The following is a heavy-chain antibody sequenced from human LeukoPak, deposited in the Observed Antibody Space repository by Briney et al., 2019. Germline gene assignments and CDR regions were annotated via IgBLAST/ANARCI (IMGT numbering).Heavy chain of an antibody. CDR2: INPSGGST. Sequence: ASVKVSCKASGYTFTSYYMHWVRQAPGQGLEWMGIINPSGGSTSYAQKFQGRVTMTRDMSTSTVYMELSSLRSEDTAVYYCARDHVLLWFGESYYFDYWGQGTLVTVSS. CDR1: GYTFTSYY. CDR3: ARDHVLLWFGESYYFDY. D-gene: IGHD3-10*01. V-gene: IGHV1-46*01. J-gene: IGHJ4*02.